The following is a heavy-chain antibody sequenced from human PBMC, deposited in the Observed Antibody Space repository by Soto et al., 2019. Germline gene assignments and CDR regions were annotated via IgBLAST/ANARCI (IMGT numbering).Heavy chain of an antibody. J-gene: IGHJ5*02. CDR1: GDSISGSY. Sequence: SDTLSLTCAVSGDSISGSYWGWIRQPPGKGLEWIGFIHYTGRTSYNPSLKSRITVSLDKSKNQFSLSLSSATAADTAVYYCVTSGPGSSGPSAWGQGTLVTVSS. D-gene: IGHD3-22*01. CDR3: VTSGPGSSGPSA. V-gene: IGHV4-59*08. CDR2: IHYTGRT.